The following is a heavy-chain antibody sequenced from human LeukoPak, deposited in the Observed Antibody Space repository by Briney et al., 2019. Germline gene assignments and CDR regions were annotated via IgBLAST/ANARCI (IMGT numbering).Heavy chain of an antibody. Sequence: SETLSLTCAVYGGSFSGYYWSWIRQPPGKGLEWIGEINHSGSTNYNPSLKSRVTISVDTSKNQFSLTLSSVTAADTAVYYCARTGGRYCSGGSCYLKYYYYYYYMDVWGKGTTVTVSS. J-gene: IGHJ6*03. CDR1: GGSFSGYY. V-gene: IGHV4-34*01. CDR3: ARTGGRYCSGGSCYLKYYYYYYYMDV. D-gene: IGHD2-15*01. CDR2: INHSGST.